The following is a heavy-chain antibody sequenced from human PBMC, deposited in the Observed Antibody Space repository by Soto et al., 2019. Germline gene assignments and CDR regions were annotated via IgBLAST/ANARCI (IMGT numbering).Heavy chain of an antibody. CDR2: INHSGST. Sequence: SETLSLTCAVYGGSFSGYYGSWIRQPPGKGLEWIGYINHSGSTYYNPSLKSRVTISVDTSKNQFSLKLSSVTAADTAVYYCARDRRGYYYGMDVWGQGTTVTVSS. V-gene: IGHV4-34*01. D-gene: IGHD3-10*01. J-gene: IGHJ6*02. CDR1: GGSFSGYY. CDR3: ARDRRGYYYGMDV.